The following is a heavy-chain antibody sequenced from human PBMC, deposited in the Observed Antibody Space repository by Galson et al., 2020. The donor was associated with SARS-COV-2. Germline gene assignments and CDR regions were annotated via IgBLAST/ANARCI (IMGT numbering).Heavy chain of an antibody. CDR2: INHSGST. V-gene: IGHV4-34*01. CDR1: GGSFSGYY. Sequence: SETLSLTCAVYGGSFSGYYWSWIRQPPGKGLEWIGEINHSGSTNYNPSLKSRVTISVDTSKNQFSLKLSSVTAADTAVYYCARDGGGSCYSELRCGMDVWGQGTTVTVSS. CDR3: ARDGGGSCYSELRCGMDV. J-gene: IGHJ6*02. D-gene: IGHD2-15*01.